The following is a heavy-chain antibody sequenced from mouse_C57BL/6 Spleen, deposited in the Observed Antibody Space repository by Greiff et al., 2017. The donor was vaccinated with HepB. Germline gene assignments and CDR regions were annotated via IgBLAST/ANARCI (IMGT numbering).Heavy chain of an antibody. CDR3: AREGSWDEAAY. Sequence: VQLQQSGAELVRPGASVKLSCKASGYTFTDYYINWVKQRPGQGLEWIARIYPGSGNTYYNEKFKGKATLTAEKSSSTAYMQLSSLTSEDSAVYFCAREGSWDEAAYWGQGTLVTVSA. CDR1: GYTFTDYY. J-gene: IGHJ3*01. CDR2: IYPGSGNT. V-gene: IGHV1-76*01. D-gene: IGHD4-1*01.